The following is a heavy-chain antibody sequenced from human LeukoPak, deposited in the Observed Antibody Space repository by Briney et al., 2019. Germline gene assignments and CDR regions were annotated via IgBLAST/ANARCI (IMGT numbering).Heavy chain of an antibody. Sequence: GWSLRLSCAASGFTFSSYAMHWVRQAPGKGLKWVAVISYDGSTKYYADSVRGRFTISRDNSKNTLYLQMNSLRPEDTAVYYCAREWELVYWGQGTLVTVSS. CDR2: ISYDGSTK. J-gene: IGHJ4*02. V-gene: IGHV3-30*04. CDR3: AREWELVY. CDR1: GFTFSSYA. D-gene: IGHD1-26*01.